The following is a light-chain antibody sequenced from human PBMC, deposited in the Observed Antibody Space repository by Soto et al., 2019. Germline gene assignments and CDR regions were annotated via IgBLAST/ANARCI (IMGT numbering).Light chain of an antibody. CDR3: QQFYNWPRT. CDR2: GAS. CDR1: QSVSSN. Sequence: EIVMTQSPGTLSVSPGERATLSCRASQSVSSNLAWYQQKPGQAPRLLIYGASTRATGIPARFSGSGSETDFPLTISRLQSDDFAVYYYQQFYNWPRTFGQGTKLEIK. J-gene: IGKJ1*01. V-gene: IGKV3-15*01.